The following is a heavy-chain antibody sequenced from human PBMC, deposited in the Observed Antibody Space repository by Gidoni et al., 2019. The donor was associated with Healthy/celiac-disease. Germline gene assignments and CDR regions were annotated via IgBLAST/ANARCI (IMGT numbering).Heavy chain of an antibody. CDR2: IKQDGSEK. V-gene: IGHV3-7*03. Sequence: EVQLVESGGGLVQPGGSLRLYCVASGFPFRSYWMGWVRQAPGKGLEWVANIKQDGSEKCYGDSVKGRFTISRDNAKNSLYLQMNSLRAKDTAVYYCARDGYYDLWSGYGSAFDIWGQGTMVTVSS. CDR1: GFPFRSYW. J-gene: IGHJ3*02. CDR3: ARDGYYDLWSGYGSAFDI. D-gene: IGHD3-3*01.